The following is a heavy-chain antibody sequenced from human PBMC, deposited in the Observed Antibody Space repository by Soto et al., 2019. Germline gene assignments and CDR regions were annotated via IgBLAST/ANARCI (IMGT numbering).Heavy chain of an antibody. D-gene: IGHD3-3*02. CDR2: INYRGSS. J-gene: IGHJ6*02. CDR3: VRGQPHRITIFEVVIRSYDYGMDV. Sequence: SETLSLTCAVYGGSFTGYYWTWIRQTPGKGLEWIGEINYRGSSYYNPSLESRISMAVDTSKNQFSLKLRSVTAAGTAVYFCVRGQPHRITIFEVVIRSYDYGMDVWGQGTTVTVSS. V-gene: IGHV4-34*01. CDR1: GGSFTGYY.